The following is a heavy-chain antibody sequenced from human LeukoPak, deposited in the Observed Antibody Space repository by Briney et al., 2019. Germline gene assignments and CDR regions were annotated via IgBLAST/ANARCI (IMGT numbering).Heavy chain of an antibody. CDR3: ARQGRRYSYGYEGDFDY. CDR2: IYPGDSDT. CDR1: GSSFPIYW. J-gene: IGHJ4*02. V-gene: IGHV5-51*01. Sequence: GESLKISCKGSGSSFPIYWLGWVRQMPGKGLEWIGIIYPGDSDTRYSPSFQGQVTISADKSISTAYLQWSSLKASDTAMYYCARQGRRYSYGYEGDFDYWGQGTLVTVSS. D-gene: IGHD5-18*01.